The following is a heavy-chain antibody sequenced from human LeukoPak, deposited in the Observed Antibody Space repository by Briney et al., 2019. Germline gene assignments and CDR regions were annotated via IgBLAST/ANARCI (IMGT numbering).Heavy chain of an antibody. Sequence: SETLSLTCTVSGFTFSNYYRSWVRQPPGKGLEWIGYIYNSGHTNYNPSLKSRVTISEDTSKNQLSLKLSSVTAADKAVYYCARASVTTSRYFQHWGQGTLVTVSS. J-gene: IGHJ1*01. CDR3: ARASVTTSRYFQH. V-gene: IGHV4-59*01. CDR1: GFTFSNYY. CDR2: IYNSGHT. D-gene: IGHD4-17*01.